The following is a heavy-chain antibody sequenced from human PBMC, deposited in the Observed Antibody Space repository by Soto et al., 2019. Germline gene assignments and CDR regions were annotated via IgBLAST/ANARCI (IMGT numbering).Heavy chain of an antibody. CDR2: ISGSGGST. V-gene: IGHV3-23*01. CDR3: AKVGYDFLSGYYKDDYFDY. Sequence: EVQLLESGGGLVQPGGSLRLSCAASGFTFSSYAMSWVRQAPGKGLEWVSAISGSGGSTYYADSVKGRFTISRDNSKNTLYLQMNSLKAEDTAVYYCAKVGYDFLSGYYKDDYFDYWGQGTLVTVSS. CDR1: GFTFSSYA. D-gene: IGHD3-3*01. J-gene: IGHJ4*02.